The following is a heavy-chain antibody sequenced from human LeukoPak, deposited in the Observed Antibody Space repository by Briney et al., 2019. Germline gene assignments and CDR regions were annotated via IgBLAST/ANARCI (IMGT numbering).Heavy chain of an antibody. CDR3: ARDRDCSGGSCRAVFDY. Sequence: GASVKVSCKASGGTFSSYAIGWVRQAPGQGLEWMGGIIPIFGTANYAQKFQGRVTITADESTSTAYMELSSLRSEDTAVYYCARDRDCSGGSCRAVFDYWGQGTLVTVSS. CDR2: IIPIFGTA. J-gene: IGHJ4*02. D-gene: IGHD2-15*01. CDR1: GGTFSSYA. V-gene: IGHV1-69*13.